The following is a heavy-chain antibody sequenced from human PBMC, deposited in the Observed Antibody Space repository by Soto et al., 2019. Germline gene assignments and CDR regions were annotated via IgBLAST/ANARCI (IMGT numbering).Heavy chain of an antibody. Sequence: GGSLRLSCAASGFTFSRYGMHWVRQAPGKGLEWVAVISYDGSNKYYADSVKGRFTISRDNSKNTLYLQMNSLRAEDTAVYYCARDGGWTWGGGDFDDAFDIWGQGTMVTVSS. V-gene: IGHV3-30-3*01. CDR2: ISYDGSNK. D-gene: IGHD2-21*02. J-gene: IGHJ3*02. CDR1: GFTFSRYG. CDR3: ARDGGWTWGGGDFDDAFDI.